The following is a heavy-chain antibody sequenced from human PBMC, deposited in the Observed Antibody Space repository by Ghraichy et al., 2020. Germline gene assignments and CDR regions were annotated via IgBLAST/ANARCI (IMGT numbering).Heavy chain of an antibody. CDR2: ISIISTYT. V-gene: IGHV3-11*06. CDR3: AKDGLGCSGGTCFFRTDS. CDR1: GFIFRDYY. Sequence: GGSLRLSCEASGFIFRDYYMSWVRQAPGKGLEWISYISIISTYTYYAESVKGRFTISRDNARNSLYLQMSGLRADDTAIYYCAKDGLGCSGGTCFFRTDSWGQGALVTVSS. J-gene: IGHJ5*01. D-gene: IGHD2-15*01.